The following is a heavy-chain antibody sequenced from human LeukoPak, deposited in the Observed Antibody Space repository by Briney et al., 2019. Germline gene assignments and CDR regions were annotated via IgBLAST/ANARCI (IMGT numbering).Heavy chain of an antibody. D-gene: IGHD7-27*01. CDR3: ARSLGHHDY. CDR1: GGSLSSYY. CDR2: IYYSGST. V-gene: IGHV4-59*01. Sequence: SETLSLTCTVSGGSLSSYYWSWIRQPPGKGLEWIGYIYYSGSTYYNPSLKSRVTISLDTSKNQFSLKLNSVTAADTAVYYCARSLGHHDYWGQGTLVTVSS. J-gene: IGHJ4*02.